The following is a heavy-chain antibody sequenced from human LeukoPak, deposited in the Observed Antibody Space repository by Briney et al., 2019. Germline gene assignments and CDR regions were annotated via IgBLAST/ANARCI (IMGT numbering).Heavy chain of an antibody. CDR1: GFTFSSYA. Sequence: PGGSLRLSCAASGFTFSSYAMSWVRQAPGKGLEWVSAISGSGGSTYYADSVKGRFTISRDNSKSTLYLQMNSLRVEDTAIYYCAKGGPQFFDYWGQGTLVTVSS. CDR3: AKGGPQFFDY. V-gene: IGHV3-23*01. D-gene: IGHD5-24*01. CDR2: ISGSGGST. J-gene: IGHJ4*02.